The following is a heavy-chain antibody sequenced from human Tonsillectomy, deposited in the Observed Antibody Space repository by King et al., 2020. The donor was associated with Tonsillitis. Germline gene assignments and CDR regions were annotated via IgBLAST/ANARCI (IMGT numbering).Heavy chain of an antibody. CDR2: ISYDGSSK. D-gene: IGHD3-16*02. J-gene: IGHJ4*02. CDR3: AREDRSTAALDY. CDR1: GFTFSSYA. V-gene: IGHV3-30*09. Sequence: QLVQSGGGVVQPGRSLRLSCAASGFTFSSYAMHWVRQAPGKGLEWGAVISYDGSSKYYAVSVKGRFAISRDNSKNTLFLQMNSPSGEDTAAYYCAREDRSTAALDYWGQGTLVTVSS.